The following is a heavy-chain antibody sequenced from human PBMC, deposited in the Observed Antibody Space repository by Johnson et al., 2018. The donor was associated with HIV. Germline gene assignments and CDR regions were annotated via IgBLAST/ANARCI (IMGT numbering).Heavy chain of an antibody. CDR3: ARSRAAYYYDSSGYYSAFDI. J-gene: IGHJ3*02. D-gene: IGHD3-22*01. V-gene: IGHV3-30*01. CDR1: GFTFRNFA. CDR2: ISYDGSNK. Sequence: QVQLVESGGGVVQPGRSLRLSCAASGFTFRNFAMHWVRQAPGKGLEWLAVISYDGSNKYYADSVKGRFTISRDNSKNTLYLQMNSLRAEDTAVYYCARSRAAYYYDSSGYYSAFDIWGQGTMVTVSS.